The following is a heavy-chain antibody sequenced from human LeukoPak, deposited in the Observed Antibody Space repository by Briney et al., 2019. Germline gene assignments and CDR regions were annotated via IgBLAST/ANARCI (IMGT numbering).Heavy chain of an antibody. V-gene: IGHV1-18*01. D-gene: IGHD3-9*01. CDR3: GRENFASETCDY. CDR1: GYIFTRYG. J-gene: IGHJ4*02. Sequence: ASVTVSCKASGYIFTRYGVTWVRQAPGQGLEWMGWISAYNGNTKYEEKVQDRVTMTTDTSTNTVYMELRSLRSDDPAVYYCGRENFASETCDYWGQGTQVTVSS. CDR2: ISAYNGNT.